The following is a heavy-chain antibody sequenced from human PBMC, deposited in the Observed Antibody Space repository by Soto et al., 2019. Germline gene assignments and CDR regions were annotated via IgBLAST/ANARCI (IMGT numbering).Heavy chain of an antibody. Sequence: QVQLVESGGGVVQPGRSLRLSCAASGFTFSSYGMYWVRQAPGKGLEWVAVISYDGSNKDNADSVKDRFTISRDNSKNTLYLQMNNLRTEDTAVYYCVKDKVEWLLIQNFDYWGQGILVTVSS. D-gene: IGHD3-3*01. CDR1: GFTFSSYG. CDR3: VKDKVEWLLIQNFDY. CDR2: ISYDGSNK. J-gene: IGHJ4*02. V-gene: IGHV3-30*18.